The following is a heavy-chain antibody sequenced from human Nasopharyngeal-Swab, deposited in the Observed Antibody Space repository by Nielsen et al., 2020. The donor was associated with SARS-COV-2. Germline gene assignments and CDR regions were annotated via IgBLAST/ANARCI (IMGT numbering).Heavy chain of an antibody. CDR2: IWYDGSNK. Sequence: GGSLRLSCAASGFTFSTYAMHWVRQAPGKGLEWVTFIWYDGSNKEYADAVKGRFTTSRDNSKNTVFLQMNSLRVEDTAVYYCATDAPGSGFALDTWGQGTMVTVLS. J-gene: IGHJ3*02. D-gene: IGHD3-22*01. V-gene: IGHV3-30*02. CDR1: GFTFSTYA. CDR3: ATDAPGSGFALDT.